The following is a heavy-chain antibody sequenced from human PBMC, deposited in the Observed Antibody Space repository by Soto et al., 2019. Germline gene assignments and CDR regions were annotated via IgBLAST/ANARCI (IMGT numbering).Heavy chain of an antibody. CDR1: GFTFSSYS. J-gene: IGHJ4*02. CDR3: ARGSGPGLNY. CDR2: ITSGSRTI. V-gene: IGHV3-48*01. Sequence: PGGSLRLSCAASGFTFSSYSMNWVRQAPGKGPEWVSYITSGSRTISCTDSVKGRFTISRDNAKNSLYLQMNNLRAEDTAMYYCARGSGPGLNYWGQGTLVTVSS.